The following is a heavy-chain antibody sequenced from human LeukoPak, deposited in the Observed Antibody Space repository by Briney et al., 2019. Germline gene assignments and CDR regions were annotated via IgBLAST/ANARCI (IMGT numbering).Heavy chain of an antibody. D-gene: IGHD3-10*01. CDR3: ARAVRDRGVILPWFDP. V-gene: IGHV4-38-2*02. CDR2: IYHSGGT. CDR1: GYSISSGYY. Sequence: PSETLSLTCTVSGYSISSGYYWGWIRQPPGKGLEWIGSIYHSGGTYYNPSLKSRVTISVDTSKNQFSLKLSSVIAADTAVYYCARAVRDRGVILPWFDPWGQGTLVTVSS. J-gene: IGHJ5*02.